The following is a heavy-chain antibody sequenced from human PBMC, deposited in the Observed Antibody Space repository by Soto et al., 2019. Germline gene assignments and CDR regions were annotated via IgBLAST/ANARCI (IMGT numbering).Heavy chain of an antibody. D-gene: IGHD2-15*01. CDR2: ISYDGSDQ. V-gene: IGHV3-30*18. CDR1: TFIFSDFG. J-gene: IGHJ4*02. CDR3: AKSTSCIGGSCFPQY. Sequence: HPGGSLRLSCAGPTFIFSDFGFHWVRQAPGKGLEWVAMISYDGSDQYYGDSVQGRFTIYRDDSKNTVYLQMNSLRAEDTAMYYCAKSTSCIGGSCFPQYWGPGTLVTVSS.